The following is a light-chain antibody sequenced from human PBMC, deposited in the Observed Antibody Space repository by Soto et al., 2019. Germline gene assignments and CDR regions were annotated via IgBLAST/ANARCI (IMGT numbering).Light chain of an antibody. Sequence: QSVLTQPPSASGTPGQRVTISCSGSSSNIGSHTVNWYQQLPGTAPKLLIYSNNQRPSGVPDRFSGSKSGTSASLAISVLQSEDEADYYCAAWDDSLNAWVFGGGTKLTVL. CDR3: AAWDDSLNAWV. CDR2: SNN. V-gene: IGLV1-44*01. J-gene: IGLJ3*02. CDR1: SSNIGSHT.